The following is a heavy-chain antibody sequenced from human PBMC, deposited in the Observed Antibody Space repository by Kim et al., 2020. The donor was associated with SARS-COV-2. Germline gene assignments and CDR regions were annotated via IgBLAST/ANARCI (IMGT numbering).Heavy chain of an antibody. V-gene: IGHV3-23*05. J-gene: IGHJ4*02. Sequence: YGDSLRGRFTASRDNSKNAVYLQLNSLRAEDTAVYYCAKAKYGSSWFFDYWGQGTLVTVSS. D-gene: IGHD2-2*01. CDR3: AKAKYGSSWFFDY.